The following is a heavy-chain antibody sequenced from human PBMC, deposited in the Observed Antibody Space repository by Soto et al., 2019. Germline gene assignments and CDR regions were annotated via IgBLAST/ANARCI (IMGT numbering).Heavy chain of an antibody. Sequence: PGGSLRLSCAASGFTFSDHWMHWVRQAPGEGLVWVSRINTDGSTTSYADSVKGRFTISRDNVKNTLYLHVNSLRAEDTAVYYCVKALARGVSVPRFYFDSWDQGALVTVSS. V-gene: IGHV3-74*01. D-gene: IGHD2-2*01. CDR3: VKALARGVSVPRFYFDS. CDR1: GFTFSDHW. CDR2: INTDGSTT. J-gene: IGHJ4*02.